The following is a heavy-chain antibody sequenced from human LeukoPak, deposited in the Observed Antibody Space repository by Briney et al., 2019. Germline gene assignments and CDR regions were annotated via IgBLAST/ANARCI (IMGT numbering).Heavy chain of an antibody. CDR2: ISRGGNSP. D-gene: IGHD6-19*01. J-gene: IGHJ4*02. V-gene: IGHV3-11*01. CDR1: GFTFSDYY. Sequence: PGGSLRLSCAASGFTFSDYYMSWIRQAPGGGLEWVSYISRGGNSPYYIDSVKGRFTTSRDNAKNSLDLQMNSLRAEDTAVYYCARLISSSSCALDYWGQGALVTVSA. CDR3: ARLISSSSCALDY.